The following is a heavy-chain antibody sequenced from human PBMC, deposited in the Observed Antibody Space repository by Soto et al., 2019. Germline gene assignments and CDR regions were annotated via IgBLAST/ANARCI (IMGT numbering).Heavy chain of an antibody. D-gene: IGHD3-22*01. V-gene: IGHV4-59*08. J-gene: IGHJ4*02. CDR2: IYYSGST. CDR1: GGSISSYY. CDR3: ASGYYFHY. Sequence: PSETLSLTCTVSGGSISSYYCSWIRQPPGKGLEWIGYIYYSGSTNYNPSLKSRVTISVDTSKNQFSLKLSSVTAADTAVYYCASGYYFHYWGQGTLVTVSA.